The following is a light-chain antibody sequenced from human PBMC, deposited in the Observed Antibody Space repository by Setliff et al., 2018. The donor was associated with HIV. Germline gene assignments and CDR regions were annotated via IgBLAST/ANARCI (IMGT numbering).Light chain of an antibody. Sequence: QSVLTQPASVSGSPGQSITISCTGTSSDVGGYNYVSWYQQHPGEAPKLMIYDVSIRPSGVSNRFSGSKSGNTASLTISGLQAEDEADYFCSSYRGGSTLFVLGPGTKVTVL. J-gene: IGLJ1*01. CDR2: DVS. V-gene: IGLV2-14*03. CDR3: SSYRGGSTLFV. CDR1: SSDVGGYNY.